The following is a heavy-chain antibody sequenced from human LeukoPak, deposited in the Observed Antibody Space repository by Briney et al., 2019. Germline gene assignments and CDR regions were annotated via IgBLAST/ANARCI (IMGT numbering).Heavy chain of an antibody. J-gene: IGHJ5*02. CDR3: ARACSSSWYNWFDP. CDR2: ISAYNGNT. D-gene: IGHD6-13*01. CDR1: GYTSTSYG. V-gene: IGHV1-18*04. Sequence: ASVKVSCKASGYTSTSYGISWVRQAPGQGLEWMGWISAYNGNTNYAQKLQGRVTMTTDTSTSTAYMELRSLRSGDTAVYYCARACSSSWYNWFDPWGQGTLVTVSS.